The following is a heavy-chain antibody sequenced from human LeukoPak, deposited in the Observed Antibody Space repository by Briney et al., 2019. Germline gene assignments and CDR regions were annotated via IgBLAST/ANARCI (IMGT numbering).Heavy chain of an antibody. V-gene: IGHV3-74*01. CDR3: ATAGNYRFDY. Sequence: GGSLRLSCAASGFTFSSHAMNWVRQAPGRGLVWVSRINPDGSTTNYADSVKGRFTISRDNAKNTLYLQMNSLRAEDTAVYYCATAGNYRFDYWGQGTLVTVSS. J-gene: IGHJ4*02. CDR1: GFTFSSHA. D-gene: IGHD1-7*01. CDR2: INPDGSTT.